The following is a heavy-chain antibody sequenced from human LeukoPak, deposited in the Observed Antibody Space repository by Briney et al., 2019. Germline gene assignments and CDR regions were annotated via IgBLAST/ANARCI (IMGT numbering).Heavy chain of an antibody. V-gene: IGHV3-30-3*01. CDR3: ARDGDAYCSGGSCKQKRYYYYYMDV. D-gene: IGHD2-15*01. Sequence: PGGSLRLSCAASGFTFSSYAMHWVRQAPGKGLEWVAVISYDGSNKYYADSVKGRFTISRDNSKNTLYLQMNSLRAEDTAVYYCARDGDAYCSGGSCKQKRYYYYYMDVWGKGTTVTVSS. CDR1: GFTFSSYA. CDR2: ISYDGSNK. J-gene: IGHJ6*03.